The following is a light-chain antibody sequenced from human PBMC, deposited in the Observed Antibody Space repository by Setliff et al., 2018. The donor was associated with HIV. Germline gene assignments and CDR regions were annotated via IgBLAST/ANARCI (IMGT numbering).Light chain of an antibody. Sequence: QSALTQPASVSRSPGQSITISCTGTSSDVGGYNYVSWYQQHPGKVPKLMIYDVSNRPSGVSNRFSGSKSGNTASLTISGLQAEDEADYYCSSYTSSSTLVVFGGGTK. CDR3: SSYTSSSTLVV. V-gene: IGLV2-14*03. CDR1: SSDVGGYNY. CDR2: DVS. J-gene: IGLJ2*01.